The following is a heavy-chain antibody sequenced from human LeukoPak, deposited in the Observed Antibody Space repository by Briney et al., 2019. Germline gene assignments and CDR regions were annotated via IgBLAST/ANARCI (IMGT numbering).Heavy chain of an antibody. V-gene: IGHV1-2*06. Sequence: ASVKVSCKASGYTFTGYYMHWVRQAPGQGLEWKGRINPNSGGTNYAQKFQGRVTMTRDTSISTAYMELSRLRSDDTAVYYCARDRGYCSGGSCYSSFDIWGQGTMVTVSS. CDR1: GYTFTGYY. CDR3: ARDRGYCSGGSCYSSFDI. CDR2: INPNSGGT. J-gene: IGHJ3*02. D-gene: IGHD2-15*01.